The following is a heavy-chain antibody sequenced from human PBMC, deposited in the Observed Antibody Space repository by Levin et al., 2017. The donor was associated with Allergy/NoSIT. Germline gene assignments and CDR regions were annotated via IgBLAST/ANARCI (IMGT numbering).Heavy chain of an antibody. Sequence: SQTLSLPCPVSGGSIRSSYWSWIRQPPGKGLEWIGYIYYSGSTNYNPSLKSRVTISVDTSKNQFSLKLSSVTAADTAVYYCARVALAYCGGDCYTFDYWGQGTLVTVSS. D-gene: IGHD2-21*02. CDR3: ARVALAYCGGDCYTFDY. J-gene: IGHJ4*02. V-gene: IGHV4-59*01. CDR1: GGSIRSSY. CDR2: IYYSGST.